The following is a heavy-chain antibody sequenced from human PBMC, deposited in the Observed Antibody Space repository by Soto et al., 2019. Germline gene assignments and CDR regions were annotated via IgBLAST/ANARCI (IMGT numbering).Heavy chain of an antibody. CDR2: ISSSSSYI. Sequence: GGSLRLSCAASGFTFSSYSMNWVRQAPGKGLEWVSSISSSSSYIYYTDSVKGRFTISRDNAKNSLYLQMNSLRAEDTAVYYCARTLGPSSSWYRYWGQGTLVTVSS. V-gene: IGHV3-21*01. CDR3: ARTLGPSSSWYRY. J-gene: IGHJ4*02. CDR1: GFTFSSYS. D-gene: IGHD6-13*01.